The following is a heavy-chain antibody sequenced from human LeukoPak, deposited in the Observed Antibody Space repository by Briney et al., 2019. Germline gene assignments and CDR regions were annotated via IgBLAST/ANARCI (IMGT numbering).Heavy chain of an antibody. CDR2: ISSSGSTI. CDR1: GFTFSSYE. J-gene: IGHJ4*02. CDR3: ARDGGYDSFDY. D-gene: IGHD3-16*01. Sequence: PGGSLRLSCAASGFTFSSYEMNWVRQAPGKGLEWVSYISSSGSTIYYADSVKGRFTISRDNAKNSLYLQMNSLRAEDTAVYYCARDGGYDSFDYWGQGTLVTVSS. V-gene: IGHV3-48*03.